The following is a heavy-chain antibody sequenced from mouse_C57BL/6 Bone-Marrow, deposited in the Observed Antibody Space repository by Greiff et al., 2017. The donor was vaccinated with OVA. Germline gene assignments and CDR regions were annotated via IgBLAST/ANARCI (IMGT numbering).Heavy chain of an antibody. CDR1: GYTFTSYW. Sequence: QVQLQQPGAELVKPGASVKLSCKASGYTFTSYWMHWVKQRPGQGLEWIGMIHPNSGSTNYNEKFKSKATLTVDKSSSTAYMQLSSLTSDDSAVYYCASPYYSGSGPAWFAYWGQGTLVTVSA. J-gene: IGHJ3*01. D-gene: IGHD1-1*01. CDR2: IHPNSGST. V-gene: IGHV1-64*01. CDR3: ASPYYSGSGPAWFAY.